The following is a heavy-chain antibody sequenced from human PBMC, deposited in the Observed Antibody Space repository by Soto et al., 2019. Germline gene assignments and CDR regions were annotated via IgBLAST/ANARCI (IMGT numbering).Heavy chain of an antibody. CDR1: GFTFSSYG. J-gene: IGHJ6*02. CDR3: ADLVPAAISRLGAAEQDV. Sequence: TGGSLRLSCAASGFTFSSYGMHWVRQAPGKGLEWVAVISYDGSNKYYADSVKGRFTISRDNSKNTLYLQMNSLRAEDTAVYYCADLVPAAISRLGAAEQDVWGQGTTVTVSS. V-gene: IGHV3-30*03. D-gene: IGHD2-2*01. CDR2: ISYDGSNK.